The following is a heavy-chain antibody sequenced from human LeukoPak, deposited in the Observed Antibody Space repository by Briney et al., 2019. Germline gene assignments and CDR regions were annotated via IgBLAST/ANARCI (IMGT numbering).Heavy chain of an antibody. CDR1: GFTFSSYV. J-gene: IGHJ4*02. D-gene: IGHD5-12*01. V-gene: IGHV3-30*04. Sequence: GGSLRLSCAASGFTFSSYVMHWVRQAPGKGLEWVAIISYDGSNEYYADSVKGRFTISRDNSKNTLYLQMNSLRAEDTAVYYRARGGEFSGYEIWGQGTLVTVSS. CDR2: ISYDGSNE. CDR3: ARGGEFSGYEI.